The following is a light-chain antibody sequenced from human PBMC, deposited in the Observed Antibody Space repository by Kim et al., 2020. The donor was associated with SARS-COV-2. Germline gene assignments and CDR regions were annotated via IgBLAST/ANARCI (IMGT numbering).Light chain of an antibody. CDR3: QKYDSGPYT. Sequence: SAPVGNRVTTTGRASQGISTYLAWYQQKPGKVPRLMIYGTSTLQSGVPFRFRGSGSGTDFTLTITSLQPEDVATYYCQKYDSGPYTFGQGTKLEI. CDR2: GTS. V-gene: IGKV1-27*01. CDR1: QGISTY. J-gene: IGKJ2*01.